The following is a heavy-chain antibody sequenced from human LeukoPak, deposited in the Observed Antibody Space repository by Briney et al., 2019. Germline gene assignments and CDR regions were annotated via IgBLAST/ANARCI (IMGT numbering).Heavy chain of an antibody. V-gene: IGHV4-59*01. J-gene: IGHJ4*02. D-gene: IGHD2-15*01. CDR1: GASISDNF. CDR2: IYYSGSP. CDR3: ARGGYCSGGSCYLDF. Sequence: ETLSLTCTVSGASISDNFWSWIRQPPGQGLEWIGFIYYSGSPSYNPSLKSRVTISVDTSKNQFSLNMSSVTAADTAVYYCARGGYCSGGSCYLDFWGQGTLVTVSS.